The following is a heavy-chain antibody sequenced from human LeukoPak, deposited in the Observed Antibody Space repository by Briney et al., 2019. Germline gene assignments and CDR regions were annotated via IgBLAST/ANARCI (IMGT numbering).Heavy chain of an antibody. CDR2: IRTKAHGGTT. CDR1: GFTFGDYA. D-gene: IGHD1-1*01. CDR3: TRGDWNDDN. J-gene: IGHJ4*02. V-gene: IGHV3-49*04. Sequence: PGGSLRLSCSASGFTFGDYAMTWVRRAPGKGLEWLGMIRTKAHGGTTEYAASVKGRFTFSRDDSKSIAYLQMNSLKTEDTAVYYCTRGDWNDDNWGQGTLVTVSS.